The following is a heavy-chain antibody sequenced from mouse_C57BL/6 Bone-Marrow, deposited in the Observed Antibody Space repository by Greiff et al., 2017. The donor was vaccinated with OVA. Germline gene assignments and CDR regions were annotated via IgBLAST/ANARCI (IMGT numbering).Heavy chain of an antibody. CDR3: ARSGLLLAWFAY. Sequence: QVQLQQSGAELVKPGASVKISCTASGFNISGDYMNWVKQMPGKGLEWIGLIYPGDGDTNYNGKFLGPDTLTADTSSSTAYMQLSSLTSEDTAVYFCARSGLLLAWFAYWGQGTLVTVSA. D-gene: IGHD2-3*01. CDR2: IYPGDGDT. V-gene: IGHV1-80*01. CDR1: GFNISGDY. J-gene: IGHJ3*01.